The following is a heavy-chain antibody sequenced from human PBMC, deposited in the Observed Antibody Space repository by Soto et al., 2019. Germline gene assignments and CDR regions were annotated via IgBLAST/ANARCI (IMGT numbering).Heavy chain of an antibody. CDR2: INAGNGNT. CDR3: ARDSGGYYYDSSGYPNWFDP. Sequence: RASVKVSCKASGYTFTSYAMHWVRQAPGQRLEWMGWINAGNGNTKYSQKFQGRVTITRDTSASTAYMELSSLRSEDTAVYYCARDSGGYYYDSSGYPNWFDPWGQGTLVTVSS. V-gene: IGHV1-3*01. CDR1: GYTFTSYA. J-gene: IGHJ5*02. D-gene: IGHD3-22*01.